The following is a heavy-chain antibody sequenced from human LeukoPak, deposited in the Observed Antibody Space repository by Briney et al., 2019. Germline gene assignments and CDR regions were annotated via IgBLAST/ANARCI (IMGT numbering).Heavy chain of an antibody. J-gene: IGHJ3*01. CDR3: ARGPNQWLRSAGF. CDR1: GGSFSGYY. CDR2: INHSGST. V-gene: IGHV4-34*01. Sequence: PSETLSLTCAVYGGSFSGYYWSWIRQPPRKGLEWIGEINHSGSTNYNPSLKSRVTISVDTSKNQFSLKLSSVTAADTAVYYCARGPNQWLRSAGFWGQGTMVTVSS. D-gene: IGHD5-12*01.